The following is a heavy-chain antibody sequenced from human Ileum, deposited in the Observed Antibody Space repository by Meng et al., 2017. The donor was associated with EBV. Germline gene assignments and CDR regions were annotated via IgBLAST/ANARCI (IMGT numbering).Heavy chain of an antibody. V-gene: IGHV4-28*01. J-gene: IGHJ4*02. Sequence: VPRRESGPRMVKPPGPLSLTCAVSGYSTSTTNWWGWIRQPPGKGLEWIGHIYYSGTTYNNPSLKSRVTMSIDPSKNQFSLKLSSVTAVDTAVYYCARNSESGSYIDYWGLGTLVTVSS. D-gene: IGHD1-26*01. CDR2: IYYSGTT. CDR1: GYSTSTTNW. CDR3: ARNSESGSYIDY.